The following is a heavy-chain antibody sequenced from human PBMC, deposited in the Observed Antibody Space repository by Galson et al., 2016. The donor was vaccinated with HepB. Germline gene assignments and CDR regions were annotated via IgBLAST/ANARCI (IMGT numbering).Heavy chain of an antibody. D-gene: IGHD3-16*01. CDR1: GFTFSDYY. J-gene: IGHJ6*01. V-gene: IGHV3-11*04. CDR2: ISSSGRTT. CDR3: VRGGRTFYGVDF. Sequence: SLRLSCAASGFTFSDYYMTWIRQAPGKGLEWVAYISSSGRTTYYADSVKGRFTISRDNAKSTLYLQVNSVRAEDTAVYYCVRGGRTFYGVDFWGQGATVTVSS.